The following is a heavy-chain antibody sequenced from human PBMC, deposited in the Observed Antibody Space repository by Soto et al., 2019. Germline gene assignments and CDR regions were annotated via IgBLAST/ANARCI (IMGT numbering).Heavy chain of an antibody. V-gene: IGHV3-53*01. D-gene: IGHD3-10*01. CDR1: GFTVSNNY. CDR2: IYSGGYT. CDR3: APGPGGGGY. Sequence: EVQLVESGGGLIQPGGSLRLSCAVSGFTVSNNYMSWVRQAPGKGLEGVSAIYSGGYTAYGDSVKGRFTISRDNSKNPLYLQMNGQGTADPAVFYGAPGPGGGGYWGQGTLVTVSS. J-gene: IGHJ4*02.